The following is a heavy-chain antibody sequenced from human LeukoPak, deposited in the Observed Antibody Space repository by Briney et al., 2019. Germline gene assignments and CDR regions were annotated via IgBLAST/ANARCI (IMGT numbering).Heavy chain of an antibody. CDR2: MNPNSGIT. Sequence: ASVKLSCKASGYTFISYDINWVRQATGQGLEWMGWMNPNSGITGYAQKFQGRVSMTRNTSIGTAYMELSSLKSEDTAVYYCARGLYYYDSNGRTPYDYWGQGTLVTVSS. J-gene: IGHJ4*02. CDR3: ARGLYYYDSNGRTPYDY. CDR1: GYTFISYD. D-gene: IGHD3-22*01. V-gene: IGHV1-8*01.